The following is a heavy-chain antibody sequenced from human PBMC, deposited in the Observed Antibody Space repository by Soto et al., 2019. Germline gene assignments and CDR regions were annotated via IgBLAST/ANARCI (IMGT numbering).Heavy chain of an antibody. Sequence: SETLSLTCAVSSGSISSSNWWSWVRQPPGKGLEWIGEIYHSGSTNYNPSLKSRVTISVDKSKNQFSLKLSSVTAADTAVYYCASLTDSSSSRYFDYWGQGTLVTVSS. CDR3: ASLTDSSSSRYFDY. V-gene: IGHV4-4*02. D-gene: IGHD6-6*01. CDR2: IYHSGST. J-gene: IGHJ4*02. CDR1: SGSISSSNW.